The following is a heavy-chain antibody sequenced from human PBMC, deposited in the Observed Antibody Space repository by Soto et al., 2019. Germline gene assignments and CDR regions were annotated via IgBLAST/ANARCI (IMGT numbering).Heavy chain of an antibody. CDR3: ARCSATSKEYFHGMDV. V-gene: IGHV1-18*01. J-gene: IGHJ6*02. CDR2: ISGYNGHT. CDR1: GYIFTNYG. Sequence: QAHLVQSGAEVKKPGASVKVSCKASGYIFTNYGICWVRQAPGQGLEWMGWISGYNGHTNFAQRLQGRVTMTTDTSTTTAYMEVRRLRSDDTAMYYCARCSATSKEYFHGMDVWGQGTTVTVSS. D-gene: IGHD2-2*01.